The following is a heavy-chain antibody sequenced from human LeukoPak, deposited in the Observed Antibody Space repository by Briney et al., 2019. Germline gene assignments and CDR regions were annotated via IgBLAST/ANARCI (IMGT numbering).Heavy chain of an antibody. CDR1: GFTFSSYA. J-gene: IGHJ4*02. V-gene: IGHV3-23*01. CDR3: AKEGSIYSSGWYGGFDY. D-gene: IGHD6-19*01. CDR2: ISGSGGST. Sequence: GGSLRLSCAASGFTFSSYAMSWVRQAPGKGLEWVSAISGSGGSTYYADSVKGRFTISRDNSKNTLYLQMNSLRAEDTAVYYCAKEGSIYSSGWYGGFDYWGQGTLVTVSS.